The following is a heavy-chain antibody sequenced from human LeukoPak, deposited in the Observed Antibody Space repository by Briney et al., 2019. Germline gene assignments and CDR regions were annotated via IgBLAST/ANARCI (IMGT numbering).Heavy chain of an antibody. Sequence: GASVKVSCKASGYTFTGYLMHWVRQAPGQGLEWMGWINPNSGDTKYAQEFQGRVTMTRDTSISTAYMELSRLRSDDTAVYYCTRALTTVATWMYLWGRGTLVTVSS. CDR1: GYTFTGYL. J-gene: IGHJ2*01. CDR3: TRALTTVATWMYL. V-gene: IGHV1-2*02. CDR2: INPNSGDT. D-gene: IGHD4-17*01.